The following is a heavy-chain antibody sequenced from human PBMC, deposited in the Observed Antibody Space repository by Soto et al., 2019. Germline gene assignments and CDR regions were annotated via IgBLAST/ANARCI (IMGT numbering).Heavy chain of an antibody. CDR1: GFTFISYD. D-gene: IGHD3-9*01. Sequence: LRLSCAASGFTFISYDIHWVRQATGKGLEWVSAIGTAGDPYYPGSVKGRFTISRENAKNSLYLQMNSLRAGDTAVYYCARAGADWLAFDIWGQGTMVTVSS. CDR3: ARAGADWLAFDI. J-gene: IGHJ3*02. CDR2: IGTAGDP. V-gene: IGHV3-13*05.